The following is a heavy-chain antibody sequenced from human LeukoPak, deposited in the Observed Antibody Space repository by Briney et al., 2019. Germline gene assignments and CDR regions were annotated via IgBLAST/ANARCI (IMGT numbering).Heavy chain of an antibody. CDR3: ARERSYDYVWGSYRLWHY. Sequence: ASVKVSCKASGYTFTSYGISWVRQAPGQGLEWMGWISAYNGNTNYAQKLQGRVTMTTDTSTSTAYMELRSLRSDDTAVYYCARERSYDYVWGSYRLWHYWGQGTLVTVSS. D-gene: IGHD3-16*02. J-gene: IGHJ4*02. V-gene: IGHV1-18*01. CDR2: ISAYNGNT. CDR1: GYTFTSYG.